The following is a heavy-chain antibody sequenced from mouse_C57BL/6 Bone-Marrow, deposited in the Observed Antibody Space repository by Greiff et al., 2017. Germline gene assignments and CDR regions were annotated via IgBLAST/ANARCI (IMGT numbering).Heavy chain of an antibody. Sequence: QVQLKQSGAELVKPGASVKISCKASGYAFSSYWMNWVKQRPGKGLEWIGQIYPGDGDTNYNGKFKGKATLTADKSSSAAYMQLSSLTSEDSAVYFCARRGQLLFAYWGQGTLVTVSA. V-gene: IGHV1-80*01. CDR2: IYPGDGDT. CDR3: ARRGQLLFAY. CDR1: GYAFSSYW. J-gene: IGHJ3*01. D-gene: IGHD6-1*01.